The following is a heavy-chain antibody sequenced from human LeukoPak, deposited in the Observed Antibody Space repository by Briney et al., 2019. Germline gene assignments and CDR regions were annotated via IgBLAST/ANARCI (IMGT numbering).Heavy chain of an antibody. J-gene: IGHJ4*02. V-gene: IGHV3-21*01. Sequence: GGSLRLSCAASGFTFSSYSMNWVRQAPGKGLEWVSSISSSSSYIYYADSVKGRFTISRDNAENSLYLQMNSLRAEDTAVYYCARGSHYYDSSGYYSDYWGQGTLVTVSS. CDR2: ISSSSSYI. D-gene: IGHD3-22*01. CDR3: ARGSHYYDSSGYYSDY. CDR1: GFTFSSYS.